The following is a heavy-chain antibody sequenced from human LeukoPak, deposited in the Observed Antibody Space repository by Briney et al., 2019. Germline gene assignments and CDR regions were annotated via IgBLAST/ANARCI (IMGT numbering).Heavy chain of an antibody. CDR2: INHSGST. D-gene: IGHD2-2*01. CDR1: GGSFSGYY. J-gene: IGHJ6*03. V-gene: IGHV4-34*01. Sequence: PSETLSLTCAVYGGSFSGYYWSWIRQPPGKGLEWIGEINHSGSTNYNPSLKSRVTISVDTSKNQFSLKLSSVTAADTAVYYCARGAGGPAAIAGYYYYYYMDVWGKGTTVTVSS. CDR3: ARGAGGPAAIAGYYYYYYMDV.